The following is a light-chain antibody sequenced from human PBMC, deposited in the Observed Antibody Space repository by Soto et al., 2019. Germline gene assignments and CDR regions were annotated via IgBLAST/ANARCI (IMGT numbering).Light chain of an antibody. V-gene: IGLV1-51*01. CDR2: DNN. J-gene: IGLJ2*01. CDR3: ATCDSSLIAGV. Sequence: QSVLTQPPSVSAAPGQKVTISCSGSSSNIGNNFVSWYQHLPGTPPKLLINDNNKRPSGIPGRFSGTKSGTSATLGITGLQTGDEADYYCATCDSSLIAGVFGGGTKVTVL. CDR1: SSNIGNNF.